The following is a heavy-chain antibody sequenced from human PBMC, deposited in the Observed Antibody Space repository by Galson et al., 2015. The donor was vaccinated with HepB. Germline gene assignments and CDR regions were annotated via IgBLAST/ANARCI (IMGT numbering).Heavy chain of an antibody. J-gene: IGHJ4*02. V-gene: IGHV3-23*01. CDR3: AKGDYGDYLHYFEY. Sequence: SLRLSCAASGFTFSSYAMTWVRQAPGKGLEWVSGISNGGGTTYYAESVKGRFTISRDNSRNTLYLQMSSLRPEDTALYYGAKGDYGDYLHYFEYWGQGALVTVSS. D-gene: IGHD4-17*01. CDR2: ISNGGGTT. CDR1: GFTFSSYA.